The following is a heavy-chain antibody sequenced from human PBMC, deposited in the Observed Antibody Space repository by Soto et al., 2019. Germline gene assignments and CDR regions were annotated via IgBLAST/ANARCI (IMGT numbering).Heavy chain of an antibody. CDR2: INHSGST. CDR3: ARRYDYVDY. Sequence: SETLSLTCAVYGGSFSGYYWSWIRQPPGKGLEWIGEINHSGSTNYNPSLKSRVTISVDTSKNQFSLKLSSVTAADTAVYYCARRYDYVDYWGQGTLVTVSS. V-gene: IGHV4-34*01. J-gene: IGHJ4*02. D-gene: IGHD2-2*01. CDR1: GGSFSGYY.